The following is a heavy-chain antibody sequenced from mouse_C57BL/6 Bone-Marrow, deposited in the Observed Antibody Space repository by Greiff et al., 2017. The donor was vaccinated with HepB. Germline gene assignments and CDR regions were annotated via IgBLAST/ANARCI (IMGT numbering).Heavy chain of an antibody. D-gene: IGHD4-1*01. CDR1: GFSLTSYG. J-gene: IGHJ3*01. V-gene: IGHV2-2*01. CDR3: ASNWVWFAY. Sequence: VKVVESGPGLVQPSQSLSITCTVSGFSLTSYGVHWVRQSPGKGLEWLGVIWSGGSTDYNAAFISRLSISKDNSKSQVFFKMNSLQADDTAIYYCASNWVWFAYWGQGTLVTVSA. CDR2: IWSGGST.